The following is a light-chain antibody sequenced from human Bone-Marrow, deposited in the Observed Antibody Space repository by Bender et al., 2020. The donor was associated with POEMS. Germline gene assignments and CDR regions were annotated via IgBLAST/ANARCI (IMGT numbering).Light chain of an antibody. J-gene: IGLJ2*01. CDR3: SSYTTSSTHVV. CDR1: ITDVGGYNS. V-gene: IGLV2-14*03. CDR2: DDF. Sequence: QSALTQPASVSGSPGQSITISCSGGITDVGGYNSVSWYQQHPGRVPKLIIYDDFHRPSGVSDRFSGSKSDNTASLTIAGLQAEDEADYYCSSYTTSSTHVVFGGGTKLTVL.